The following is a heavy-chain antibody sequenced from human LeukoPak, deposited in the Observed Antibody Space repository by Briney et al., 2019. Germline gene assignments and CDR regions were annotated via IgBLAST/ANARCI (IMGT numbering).Heavy chain of an antibody. Sequence: SETLSLTCAVYGGSSSGYYWSWIRQPPGKGLEWIGEINHSGSTSYNPSLKSRVTISVDTSKNQFSLKLSSVTAADTAVYYCASRQPAISAADWGQGTLVTVSS. V-gene: IGHV4-34*01. CDR3: ASRQPAISAAD. CDR1: GGSSSGYY. CDR2: INHSGST. J-gene: IGHJ4*02. D-gene: IGHD6-13*01.